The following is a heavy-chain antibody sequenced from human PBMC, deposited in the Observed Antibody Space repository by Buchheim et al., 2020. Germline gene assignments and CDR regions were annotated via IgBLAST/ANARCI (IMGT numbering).Heavy chain of an antibody. V-gene: IGHV1-46*01. CDR3: ARTKSIASVGMGWFDP. D-gene: IGHD6-13*01. CDR1: GYSFTSNY. CDR2: INPSDSST. J-gene: IGHJ5*02. Sequence: QVQLVQSGAEVKKPGASVKVSCRATGYSFTSNYIHWVRQAPGQGREWMGMINPSDSSTTYAQRFQGRVTMTRDTSTSTVYMELSSLRSEDTAVYYCARTKSIASVGMGWFDPWGQG.